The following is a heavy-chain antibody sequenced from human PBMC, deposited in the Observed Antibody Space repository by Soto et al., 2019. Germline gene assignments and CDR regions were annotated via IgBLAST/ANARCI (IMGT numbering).Heavy chain of an antibody. D-gene: IGHD5-12*01. J-gene: IGHJ4*02. Sequence: QVQLVQSGAEVKKPGSSVKVSCKASGDTFTIFAISWVRQAPGQGLEWMGGIIPTIGTTHYAQRFQRRITIAGDESTGTAYMALSSLKSEHTAVYYCAIDLGSGYEPGEYWGQGTLVTVSS. CDR2: IIPTIGTT. CDR1: GDTFTIFA. CDR3: AIDLGSGYEPGEY. V-gene: IGHV1-69*12.